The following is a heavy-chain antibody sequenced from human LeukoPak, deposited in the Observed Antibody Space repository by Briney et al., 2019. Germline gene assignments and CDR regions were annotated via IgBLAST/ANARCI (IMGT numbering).Heavy chain of an antibody. Sequence: GGSLRLSCAASGFTFSSYAMTWVRQAPGKGLEWVSTISGSGFSTYYADSVMGRFTISRDSSKNTLYLQMNSPRAEDTAVYYCARVGYSDFWSGYYWDYWGQGTLATVSS. CDR1: GFTFSSYA. J-gene: IGHJ4*02. D-gene: IGHD3-3*01. V-gene: IGHV3-23*01. CDR3: ARVGYSDFWSGYYWDY. CDR2: ISGSGFST.